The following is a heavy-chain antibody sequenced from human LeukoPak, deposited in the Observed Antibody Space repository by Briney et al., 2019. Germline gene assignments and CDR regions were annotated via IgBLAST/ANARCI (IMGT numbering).Heavy chain of an antibody. CDR2: IYYTGST. CDR1: GGSISSGSYY. V-gene: IGHV4-39*01. J-gene: IGHJ5*02. D-gene: IGHD4-17*01. Sequence: SETLSLTCTVSGGSISSGSYYWGWIRQPPGKGLEWIGSIYYTGSTYYNPSLKSRVTISVATSKNQFSLKLSSGTAADTAVYYCARQTTVTPLRCDPWGQGTLVTVSP. CDR3: ARQTTVTPLRCDP.